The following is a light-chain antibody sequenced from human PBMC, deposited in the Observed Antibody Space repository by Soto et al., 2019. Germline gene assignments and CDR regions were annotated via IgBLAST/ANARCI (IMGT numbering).Light chain of an antibody. V-gene: IGKV3-15*01. CDR3: QQYNNWXPVT. CDR2: GAS. Sequence: EIVMTQSPATLSVSPGERATLSCRASQSVLSNLAWYQQKPGQAPRLLIFGASTRATGIPARXXXXXXXTXXXXXXXXXXSXDFAVXXCQQYNNWXPVTFGGGTKVEI. CDR1: QSVLSN. J-gene: IGKJ4*01.